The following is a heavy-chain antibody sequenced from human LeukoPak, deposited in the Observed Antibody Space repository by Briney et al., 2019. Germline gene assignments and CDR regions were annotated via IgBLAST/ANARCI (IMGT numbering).Heavy chain of an antibody. CDR3: AKDALYSSGWYPDY. V-gene: IGHV3-48*04. Sequence: GGSLRLSCAASGFTFSSYSMNWVRQAPGKGLEWVSYISSSSSTIYYADSVKGRFTISRDNAKNSLYLQMNSLRAEDTAVYYCAKDALYSSGWYPDYWGQGTLVSVSS. J-gene: IGHJ4*02. CDR2: ISSSSSTI. D-gene: IGHD6-19*01. CDR1: GFTFSSYS.